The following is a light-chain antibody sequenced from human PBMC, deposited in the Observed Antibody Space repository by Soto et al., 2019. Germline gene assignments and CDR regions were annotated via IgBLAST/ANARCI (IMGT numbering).Light chain of an antibody. CDR1: QSVSSS. CDR2: GAS. V-gene: IGKV3-20*01. J-gene: IGKJ5*01. CDR3: QQYGSSPLIS. Sequence: EIVTTQSPATLSVSPGERATLSCRASQSVSSSLAWYQKKRGQAPRLLLYGASTRATGIPARFSGSGSGTDFTLTISRLEPEDFALYYCQQYGSSPLISFGQGTRLEIK.